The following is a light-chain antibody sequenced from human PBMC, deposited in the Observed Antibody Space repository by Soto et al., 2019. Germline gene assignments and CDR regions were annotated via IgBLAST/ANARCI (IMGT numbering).Light chain of an antibody. Sequence: QSALTQPASVSGSPGQSITISCTGTSSDIGGYDYVSWYQQYPLKAPKLIIYEVTNRPSGVSSRFSASKSGNTASLTISGLQAEDEADYYCSSYTGSSGYVFGTGTKVTVL. V-gene: IGLV2-14*01. CDR3: SSYTGSSGYV. J-gene: IGLJ1*01. CDR1: SSDIGGYDY. CDR2: EVT.